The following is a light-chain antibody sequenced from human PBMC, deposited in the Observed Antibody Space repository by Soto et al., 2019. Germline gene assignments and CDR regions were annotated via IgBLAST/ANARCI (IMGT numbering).Light chain of an antibody. Sequence: DIQMTQSPSTLAASVGDRVTSTCRASQSISSWLSWYQQKPGKAPKLLIYKASTLKSGVPSRFSGSGSGTDFTLTISSLQPEDFATYYCQQSYTTPITFGQGTRREIK. CDR1: QSISSW. CDR3: QQSYTTPIT. J-gene: IGKJ5*01. V-gene: IGKV1-5*03. CDR2: KAS.